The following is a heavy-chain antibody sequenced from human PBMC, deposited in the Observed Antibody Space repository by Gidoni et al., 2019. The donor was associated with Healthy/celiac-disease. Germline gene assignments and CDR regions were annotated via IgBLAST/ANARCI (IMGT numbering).Heavy chain of an antibody. CDR1: GFTFSDSY. CDR2: ISSSGSTI. CDR3: ARFYGDFEYYFDY. D-gene: IGHD4-17*01. J-gene: IGHJ4*02. V-gene: IGHV3-11*01. Sequence: QVQLVESGGGLVKPGGSLRRSCAASGFTFSDSYMRWIRQAPGKGLGCVSYISSSGSTIYYAGSVKGRFTISRDNAKNSLYLQMNSLRAEDTSVYYCARFYGDFEYYFDYWGQGTLVTVSS.